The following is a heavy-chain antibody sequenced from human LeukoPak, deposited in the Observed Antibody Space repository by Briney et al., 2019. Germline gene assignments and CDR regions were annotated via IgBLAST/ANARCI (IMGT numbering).Heavy chain of an antibody. V-gene: IGHV3-7*03. D-gene: IGHD2-15*01. CDR1: GFTFSQSW. J-gene: IGHJ4*02. CDR3: ARDGKRIGGGFDY. Sequence: GGSLRLSCAASGFTFSQSWMTWVRRAPGKGLEWVANIYQDGSKQYYGDSVKGRFTIYRDNAKNSLYLQMNSLRAEDTALYYCARDGKRIGGGFDYWGQGTLVTVSS. CDR2: IYQDGSKQ.